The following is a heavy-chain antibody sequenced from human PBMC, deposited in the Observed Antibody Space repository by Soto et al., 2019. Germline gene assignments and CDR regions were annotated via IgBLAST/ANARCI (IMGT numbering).Heavy chain of an antibody. CDR2: ISAYNGNT. CDR1: GYTFTSYG. J-gene: IGHJ6*02. D-gene: IGHD6-19*01. CDR3: ARDGARYSCGPRSYGMDV. V-gene: IGHV1-18*01. Sequence: ASVKVSCKASGYTFTSYGISWVRQAPGQGLEWMGWISAYNGNTNYAQKLQGRVTMTTDTSTSTAYMELRSLRSDDTDVYYCARDGARYSCGPRSYGMDVWGQGTTVTVSS.